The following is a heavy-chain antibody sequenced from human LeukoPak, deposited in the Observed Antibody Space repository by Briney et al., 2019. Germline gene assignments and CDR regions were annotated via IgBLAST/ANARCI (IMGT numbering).Heavy chain of an antibody. J-gene: IGHJ4*02. CDR3: ARLIDSIAAAGDYFDY. D-gene: IGHD6-13*01. CDR2: IYYSGST. V-gene: IGHV4-39*01. Sequence: SETLSLTCTVSGGSISSSSYYWGWIRQPPGKGLEWIGSIYYSGSTYYNPSLKSRVTISVDTSKNQFSLKLSSVTAADTAVYYCARLIDSIAAAGDYFDYWGQGTLVTVS. CDR1: GGSISSSSYY.